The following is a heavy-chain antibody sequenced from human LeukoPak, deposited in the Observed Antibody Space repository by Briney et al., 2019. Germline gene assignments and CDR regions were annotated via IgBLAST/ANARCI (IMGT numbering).Heavy chain of an antibody. J-gene: IGHJ4*02. CDR1: SGSISSYY. Sequence: SETLSLTCTVSSGSISSYYWSWIRQPPGKGLEWIGYIYYSGSTNYNPSLKSRVTISVDTSKNQFSLNLSSVTAADTAIYYCARLGGATSPFGYWGQGTLVTVSS. CDR3: ARLGGATSPFGY. CDR2: IYYSGST. V-gene: IGHV4-59*08. D-gene: IGHD1-26*01.